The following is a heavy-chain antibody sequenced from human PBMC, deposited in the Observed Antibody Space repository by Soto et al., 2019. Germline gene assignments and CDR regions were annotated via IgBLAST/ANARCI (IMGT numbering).Heavy chain of an antibody. CDR1: GGSFSGYY. D-gene: IGHD3-10*01. Sequence: QVHLQQWGAGLLKPSETLSLTCAVYGGSFSGYYWSWIRQPPGKGLEWNGEINHSGSTNYNPSLKSRVSISVGTSNNHFSLKLIYVTAADTAVYYCARGRGDGYNQPWYFDLWGRGTLVTVSS. J-gene: IGHJ2*01. CDR2: INHSGST. V-gene: IGHV4-34*01. CDR3: ARGRGDGYNQPWYFDL.